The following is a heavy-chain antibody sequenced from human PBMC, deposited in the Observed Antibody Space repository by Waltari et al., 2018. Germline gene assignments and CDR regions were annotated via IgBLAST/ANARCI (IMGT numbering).Heavy chain of an antibody. D-gene: IGHD2-2*01. Sequence: EVQLVESGGGLVQPGGSLRLSCGASGFTFSRYWMSWVRQTPGKGLQVVANINYDGSQKYYVDSVKGRFTISRDNAKNSVYLQMNSLRVEDTAVYYCAKSRGFEYWGQGALITVSS. CDR3: AKSRGFEY. CDR2: INYDGSQK. CDR1: GFTFSRYW. V-gene: IGHV3-7*01. J-gene: IGHJ4*02.